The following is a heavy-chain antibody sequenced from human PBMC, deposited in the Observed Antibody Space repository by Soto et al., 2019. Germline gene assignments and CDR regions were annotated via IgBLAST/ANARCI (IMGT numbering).Heavy chain of an antibody. CDR1: GFTFSSYS. Sequence: LTCAASGFTFSSYSMNWVRQAPGRGLEWVSYISSSSSTIYYADSVKGRFTISRDNAKNSLYLQMNSLRDEDTAVYYCARDNWGVIIEWFDPWGQGTLVTVSS. V-gene: IGHV3-48*02. J-gene: IGHJ5*02. D-gene: IGHD3-10*01. CDR2: ISSSSSTI. CDR3: ARDNWGVIIEWFDP.